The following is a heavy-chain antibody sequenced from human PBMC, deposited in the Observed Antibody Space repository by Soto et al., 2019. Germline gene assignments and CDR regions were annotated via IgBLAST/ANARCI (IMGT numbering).Heavy chain of an antibody. J-gene: IGHJ6*02. V-gene: IGHV3-30-3*01. D-gene: IGHD6-6*01. CDR1: GFTFSSYA. CDR3: ARDESSGSSSLYYYYGMDV. CDR2: ISYDGSNK. Sequence: QVQLVESGGGVVQPGRSLRLSCAASGFTFSSYAMHWVRQAPGKGLEWVAVISYDGSNKYYADSVKCKFTISRDNYKNTLYLQKTSLRAEDTAVYYSARDESSGSSSLYYYYGMDVWGQGTTVTVSS.